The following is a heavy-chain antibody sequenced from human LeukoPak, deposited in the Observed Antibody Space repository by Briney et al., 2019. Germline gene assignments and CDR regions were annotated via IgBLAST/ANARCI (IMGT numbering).Heavy chain of an antibody. Sequence: GRSLRFSCAASGLTFRNYGMHWVRQAPGKGLEWVAIISYDGSNKYYADSVRGRFTISKDNSQNTLYLQMNSLRAEDTAVYYCASHRGDYATGYFDYWGQGTLVTVSS. V-gene: IGHV3-30*03. CDR1: GLTFRNYG. J-gene: IGHJ4*02. CDR2: ISYDGSNK. CDR3: ASHRGDYATGYFDY. D-gene: IGHD1-1*01.